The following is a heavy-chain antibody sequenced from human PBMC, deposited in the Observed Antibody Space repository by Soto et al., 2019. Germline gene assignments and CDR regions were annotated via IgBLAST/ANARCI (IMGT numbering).Heavy chain of an antibody. CDR2: IDYSGAT. CDR3: ARGGITTSMFVFDY. D-gene: IGHD3-10*02. J-gene: IGHJ4*02. CDR1: GESFSGHF. Sequence: QVQLHQWGTGLVKPSETLSLTCSVSGESFSGHFWTWIRQPPGKGLEWIGEIDYSGATHYNASVKSRVSMSVDTTKKQVSLKVTSVTAADTAVYSCARGGITTSMFVFDYWGQGTLVIVSS. V-gene: IGHV4-34*01.